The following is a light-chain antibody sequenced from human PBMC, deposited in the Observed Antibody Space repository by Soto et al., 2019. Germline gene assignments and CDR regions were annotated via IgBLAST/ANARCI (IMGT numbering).Light chain of an antibody. Sequence: QSVLTQPASVSGSPGQSITISCTGTSSDIGGYNFVSWYRQHPGKAPKLLIYAVTNRPSGVPDRFSGSKSGNTASPTISGLQAEDEAVYYCTSYTTSSTLVFGGGTKLTVL. J-gene: IGLJ2*01. CDR3: TSYTTSSTLV. CDR2: AVT. V-gene: IGLV2-14*01. CDR1: SSDIGGYNF.